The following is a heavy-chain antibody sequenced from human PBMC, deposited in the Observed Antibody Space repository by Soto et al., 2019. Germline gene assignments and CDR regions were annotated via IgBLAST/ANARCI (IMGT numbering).Heavy chain of an antibody. D-gene: IGHD3-10*01. CDR3: VGGQYYFDY. J-gene: IGHJ4*02. V-gene: IGHV3-30*03. CDR2: ISYDGSNK. Sequence: QVQLVESGGRVVQPGRSLRLSCAASGFPFTTYGMHWVREGPGKGLEWVAVISYDGSNKYYADSVKGRFTISRDNSKNTLYLQMNSLRPEDTALYYCVGGQYYFDYRGQGTLVTVSS. CDR1: GFPFTTYG.